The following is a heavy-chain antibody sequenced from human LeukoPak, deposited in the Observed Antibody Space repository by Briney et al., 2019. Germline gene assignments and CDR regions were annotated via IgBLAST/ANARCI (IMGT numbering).Heavy chain of an antibody. CDR3: ARDQNYAWFDA. CDR1: GFTFEDYG. V-gene: IGHV3-20*04. Sequence: GGSLTLSCAASGFTFEDYGMTWVRQAPGKGLEWLANINWNGGSRAYADSVKGRFTISRDNAKTSLYLQMSSLRAEDTALYYWARDQNYAWFDAWGQGSLVTVSS. J-gene: IGHJ5*02. D-gene: IGHD1-7*01. CDR2: INWNGGSR.